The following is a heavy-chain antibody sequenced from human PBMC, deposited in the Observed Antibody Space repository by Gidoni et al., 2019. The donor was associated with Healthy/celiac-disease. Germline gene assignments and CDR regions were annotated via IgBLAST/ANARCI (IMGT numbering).Heavy chain of an antibody. CDR1: GGSFSGYY. CDR2: INHSGST. D-gene: IGHD2-8*02. Sequence: QVQLQQWGAGLLKPSGTLSLTCAVYGGSFSGYYWSWIRQPPGKGLEWIGEINHSGSTNYNPSLKSGVTISVDTSKNQFSRKLSTVTDADTAVYYCARGPPWYVVGYAAPFDYWGQGTLVTVSS. V-gene: IGHV4-34*01. CDR3: ARGPPWYVVGYAAPFDY. J-gene: IGHJ4*02.